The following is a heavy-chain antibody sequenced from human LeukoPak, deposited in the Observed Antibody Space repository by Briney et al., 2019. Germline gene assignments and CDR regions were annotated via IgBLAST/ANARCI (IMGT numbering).Heavy chain of an antibody. CDR3: ARGAGLRFLEWLSTPYYFDY. CDR2: IKQDGSEK. Sequence: GGSLRLSCAASGFTFSSYWMSWVRQAPGKGLEGVANIKQDGSEKYYVDSVKGRFTISRDNAKNSLYLQMNSLRAEDTAVYYCARGAGLRFLEWLSTPYYFDYWGQGTLVTVSS. CDR1: GFTFSSYW. J-gene: IGHJ4*02. V-gene: IGHV3-7*01. D-gene: IGHD3-3*01.